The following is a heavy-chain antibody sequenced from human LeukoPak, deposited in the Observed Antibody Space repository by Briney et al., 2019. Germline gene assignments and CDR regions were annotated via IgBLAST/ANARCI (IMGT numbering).Heavy chain of an antibody. CDR3: AELGITMIGGV. CDR1: GFAFSSYV. D-gene: IGHD3-10*02. Sequence: TGGSLRLSCAASGFAFSSYVLHWVRRAPGKGPEWVSAIGTGGDTYYADSVMGRFTISRDNAKKSLYLQMNSLRAEDTAVYYCAELGITMIGGVWGKGTTITISS. J-gene: IGHJ6*04. V-gene: IGHV3-47*02. CDR2: IGTGGDT.